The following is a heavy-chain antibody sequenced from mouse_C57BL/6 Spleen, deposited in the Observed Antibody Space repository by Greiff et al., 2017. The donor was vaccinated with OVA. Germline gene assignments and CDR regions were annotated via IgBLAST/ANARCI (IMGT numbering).Heavy chain of an antibody. CDR3: AREGRIYYGNYVWYFDV. D-gene: IGHD2-1*01. V-gene: IGHV1-64*01. CDR1: GYTFTSYW. CDR2: IHPNSGST. Sequence: VQLQQPGAELVKPGASVKLSCKASGYTFTSYWMHWVKQRPGQGLEWIGMIHPNSGSTNYNEKFKSKATLTVDKSSSTAYMQLSSLTSEDSAVYYCAREGRIYYGNYVWYFDVWGTGTTVTVSS. J-gene: IGHJ1*03.